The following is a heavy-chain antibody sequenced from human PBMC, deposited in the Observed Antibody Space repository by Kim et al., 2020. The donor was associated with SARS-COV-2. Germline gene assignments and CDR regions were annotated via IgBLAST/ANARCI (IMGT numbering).Heavy chain of an antibody. J-gene: IGHJ4*02. V-gene: IGHV4-34*01. D-gene: IGHD3-10*01. Sequence: LKSRVTISVDTSKTQFSLKLSSVTAADTAVYYCARDATYYYGSGSYWLDYWGQGTLVTVSS. CDR3: ARDATYYYGSGSYWLDY.